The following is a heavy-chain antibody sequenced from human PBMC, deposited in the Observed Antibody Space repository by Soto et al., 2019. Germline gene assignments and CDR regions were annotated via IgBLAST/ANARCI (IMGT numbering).Heavy chain of an antibody. CDR1: GFTFGDYA. D-gene: IGHD3-10*01. V-gene: IGHV3-49*04. CDR2: IRSKAYGGTT. CDR3: TRDDPQDYYGSGSYDY. J-gene: IGHJ4*02. Sequence: GGSLRLSCTASGFTFGDYAMSWVRQAPGKGLEWVGFIRSKAYGGTTEYAASVKGRFTNSRDDSKSIAYLQMNSLKTEDTAVYYCTRDDPQDYYGSGSYDYWGQGTLVTVSS.